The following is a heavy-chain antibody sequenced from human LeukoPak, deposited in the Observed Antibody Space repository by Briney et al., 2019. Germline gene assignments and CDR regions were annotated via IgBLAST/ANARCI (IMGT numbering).Heavy chain of an antibody. CDR1: CYTFTNYS. Sequence: GPSLQISCQASCYTFTNYSIDWVRPLPGQGMDRMGFIHLDDSDSTYSPPFHRKAAISFDKTISTTYLLWSSLQAAATPLYYCVRGWQQPAYYYYYIDVWGKGTMVTVSS. CDR3: VRGWQQPAYYYYYIDV. CDR2: IHLDDSDS. D-gene: IGHD6-13*01. V-gene: IGHV5-51*01. J-gene: IGHJ6*03.